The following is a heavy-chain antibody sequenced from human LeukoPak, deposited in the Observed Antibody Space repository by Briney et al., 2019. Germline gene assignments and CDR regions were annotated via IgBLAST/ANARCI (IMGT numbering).Heavy chain of an antibody. D-gene: IGHD3-10*01. CDR2: INRDGSTT. J-gene: IGHJ4*02. CDR3: ARDQKSGESSEIDY. Sequence: PGGSLRLSCAASGFTFSNYWVHWVRQAPGKGLVGVSRINRDGSTTKYAASVKGRFTVSRDNAKNTLNLQMNSLRAEDTAVYYCARDQKSGESSEIDYWGQGTLVTVSS. CDR1: GFTFSNYW. V-gene: IGHV3-74*03.